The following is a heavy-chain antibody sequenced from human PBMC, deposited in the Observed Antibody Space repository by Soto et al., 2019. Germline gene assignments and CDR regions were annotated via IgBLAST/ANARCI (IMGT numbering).Heavy chain of an antibody. V-gene: IGHV3-30-3*01. CDR2: VSYGDSNK. Sequence: QVQLVESGGGEVQPGRSLRLSCAASGFTFSAYALHWFRQAPGTGLEWVATVSYGDSNKYYADSVKGRFTISRDNSKKTLFLQMNSLKVEDTAIYYCARSGFYGSGILYFYGVDVWGQGTTVTVSS. D-gene: IGHD3-10*01. J-gene: IGHJ6*02. CDR3: ARSGFYGSGILYFYGVDV. CDR1: GFTFSAYA.